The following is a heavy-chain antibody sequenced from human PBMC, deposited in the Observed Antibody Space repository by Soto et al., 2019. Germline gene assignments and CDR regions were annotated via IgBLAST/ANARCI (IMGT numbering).Heavy chain of an antibody. CDR3: ARVVGATGWGWYGMEV. J-gene: IGHJ6*02. V-gene: IGHV1-46*01. Sequence: ASVKVSCKASGYTFTSYYMHCVRQAPGQGLEWMGIINPSGGSTSYAQKFQGRVTMTRDTSTSTVYMELSSLRSEDTAVYYCARVVGATGWGWYGMEVWGQGTTVTVSS. CDR2: INPSGGST. CDR1: GYTFTSYY. D-gene: IGHD1-26*01.